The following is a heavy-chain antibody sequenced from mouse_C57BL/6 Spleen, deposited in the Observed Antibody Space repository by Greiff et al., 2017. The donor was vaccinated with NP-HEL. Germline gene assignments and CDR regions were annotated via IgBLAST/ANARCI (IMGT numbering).Heavy chain of an antibody. Sequence: DVKLQESGGGLVQPGGSMKLSCVASGFTFSNYWMNWVRQSPEKGLEWVAQIRLKSDNYATNYAESVKGRFTISRDDSKSSVYLQMNNLRAEDTGIYYCNYGYDDAMDYWGQGTSVTVSS. V-gene: IGHV6-3*01. J-gene: IGHJ4*01. CDR1: GFTFSNYW. CDR2: IRLKSDNYAT. D-gene: IGHD2-2*01. CDR3: NYGYDDAMDY.